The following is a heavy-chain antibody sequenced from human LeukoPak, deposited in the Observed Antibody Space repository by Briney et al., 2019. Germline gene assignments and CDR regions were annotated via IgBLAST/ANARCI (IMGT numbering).Heavy chain of an antibody. V-gene: IGHV3-48*01. CDR3: ASQEDEDY. CDR2: ISSSSSTI. Sequence: GGSLRLSCAASGFTFGSYSMNWVRQAPGKGLEWVSYISSSSSTIYYADSVKGRFTISRDNAKNSLYLQMNSLRAEDTAVYYCASQEDEDYWGQGTLVTVSS. D-gene: IGHD5-24*01. J-gene: IGHJ4*02. CDR1: GFTFGSYS.